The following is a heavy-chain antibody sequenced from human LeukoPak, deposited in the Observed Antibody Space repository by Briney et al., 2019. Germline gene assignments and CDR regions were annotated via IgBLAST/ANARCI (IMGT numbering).Heavy chain of an antibody. D-gene: IGHD6-13*01. Sequence: ASVKVSCKASGYTFTNYVITWVRQAPGQGLEWMGWISAYNGNTNYAQKLRGRVTMTTDTSTSTAYMELRSLRSDDTAVYYCAKFSSSWYTSSYFDYWGQGTTVTVSS. CDR2: ISAYNGNT. CDR1: GYTFTNYV. J-gene: IGHJ4*02. CDR3: AKFSSSWYTSSYFDY. V-gene: IGHV1-18*01.